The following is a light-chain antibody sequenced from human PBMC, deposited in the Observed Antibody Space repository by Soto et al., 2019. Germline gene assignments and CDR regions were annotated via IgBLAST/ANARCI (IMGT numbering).Light chain of an antibody. CDR3: QQSYNTPLT. J-gene: IGKJ3*01. Sequence: DIQMTQSPSSLSASVVDRVTITCRASQSISSYLNWYQQKPGKAPKFLIYAASSLQSVVPSRFSGSGSGTEFTLTLSRLQTEDFANYYCQQSYNTPLTFGPGTKVDI. CDR2: AAS. CDR1: QSISSY. V-gene: IGKV1-39*01.